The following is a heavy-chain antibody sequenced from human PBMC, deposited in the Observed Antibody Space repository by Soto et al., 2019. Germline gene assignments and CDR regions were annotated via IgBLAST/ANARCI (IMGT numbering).Heavy chain of an antibody. CDR3: AKVKNYYDSSGYFTGFDY. CDR1: GFTFSSYG. Sequence: QVQLVESGGGVVQPGRSLRLSCAASGFTFSSYGMHWVRQAPGKGLEWVAVISYDGSNKYYADSVKGRFTISRDNSKNTLYLQMNSLRAEDTAVYYCAKVKNYYDSSGYFTGFDYWGQGTLVTVSS. V-gene: IGHV3-30*18. CDR2: ISYDGSNK. J-gene: IGHJ4*02. D-gene: IGHD3-22*01.